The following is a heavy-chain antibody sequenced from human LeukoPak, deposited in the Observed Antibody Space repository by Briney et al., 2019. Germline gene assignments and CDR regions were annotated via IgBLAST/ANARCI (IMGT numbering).Heavy chain of an antibody. J-gene: IGHJ4*02. CDR1: GESFSGLY. CDR2: INHGGST. CDR3: ARLHLVSSDWHPMADS. V-gene: IGHV4-34*01. D-gene: IGHD6-19*01. Sequence: SETLSLTCAVYGESFSGLYWSWIRESPGKGLEWIGEINHGGSTNYNPSLKTRVTISVDTSKNQFSLKLSSVTAADTAVYYCARLHLVSSDWHPMADSWGQGTLVTVSS.